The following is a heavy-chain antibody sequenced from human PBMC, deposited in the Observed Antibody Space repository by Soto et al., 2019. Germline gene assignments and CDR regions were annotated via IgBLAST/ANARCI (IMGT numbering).Heavy chain of an antibody. Sequence: SVKVSCKASGGTFSSYGIRWVRQAPGQGLEWMGGIIPLSGTANYAQKFQGRVTITADESTSTAYMELSSLRSEDTAVYYCARQSSWCTSTSCYSNYGMDVWGQGATVTVSS. D-gene: IGHD2-2*01. V-gene: IGHV1-69*13. CDR1: GGTFSSYG. J-gene: IGHJ6*02. CDR3: ARQSSWCTSTSCYSNYGMDV. CDR2: IIPLSGTA.